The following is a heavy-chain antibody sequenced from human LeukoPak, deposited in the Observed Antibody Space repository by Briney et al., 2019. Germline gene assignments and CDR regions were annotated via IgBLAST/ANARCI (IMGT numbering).Heavy chain of an antibody. J-gene: IGHJ4*02. D-gene: IGHD6-19*01. CDR1: GYTFATYS. V-gene: IGHV1-18*01. CDR2: ISGYSGST. Sequence: ASVKVSCKTSGYTFATYSINWVRQASGQGHEWMGWISGYSGSTNYAQKLQGRVTMTTDTSTTTAYMELRSLKSDDTAVYYCARGHSSGRDYYFDTWGQGTLVTVSS. CDR3: ARGHSSGRDYYFDT.